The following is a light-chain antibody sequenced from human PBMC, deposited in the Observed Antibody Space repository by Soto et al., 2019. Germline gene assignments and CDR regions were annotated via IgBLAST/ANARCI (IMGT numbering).Light chain of an antibody. CDR2: DAS. V-gene: IGKV3-15*01. CDR3: QQYGSSPIT. J-gene: IGKJ1*01. CDR1: ESVSRN. Sequence: EVVMTQSPATLSVSPGERATLSCRASESVSRNLAWYQQKPGQAPRLLIYDASTRATGIPDRFSGGGSGTEFTLTISSLQSEDFALYYCQQYGSSPITFGQGTKVDIK.